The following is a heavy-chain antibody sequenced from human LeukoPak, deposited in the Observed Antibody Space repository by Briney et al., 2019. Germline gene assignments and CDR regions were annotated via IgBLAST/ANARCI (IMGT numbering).Heavy chain of an antibody. J-gene: IGHJ3*02. CDR2: ISWNSGSI. V-gene: IGHV3-9*01. CDR1: GFTFDDYA. Sequence: QPGGSLRLSCAASGFTFDDYAMPWVRQAPGKGLEWVSGISWNSGSIGYADSVKGRFTISRDNAKNSLYLQMNSLRDEDTAVYYCAREPVGIWDALDIWGHGTMVTVSP. D-gene: IGHD1-14*01. CDR3: AREPVGIWDALDI.